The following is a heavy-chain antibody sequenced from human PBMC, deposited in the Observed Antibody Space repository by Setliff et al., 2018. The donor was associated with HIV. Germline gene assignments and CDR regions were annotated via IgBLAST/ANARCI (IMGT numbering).Heavy chain of an antibody. Sequence: GGSLRLSCAASRFTFDDYGMHWVRQAPGKGLEWVAFIRYDATIKYYADSVKGRFTISRDNSKNTLFLQMNSLRAEDTAVYYCAPVRDGYNYFFDYWGQGTLVTVSS. CDR1: RFTFDDYG. CDR2: IRYDATIK. CDR3: APVRDGYNYFFDY. D-gene: IGHD5-12*01. V-gene: IGHV3-30*02. J-gene: IGHJ4*02.